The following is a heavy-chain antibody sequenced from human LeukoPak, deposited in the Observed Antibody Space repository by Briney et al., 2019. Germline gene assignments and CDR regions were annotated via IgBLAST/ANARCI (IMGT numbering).Heavy chain of an antibody. CDR2: IYYNGRA. CDR3: ARGDWSDSQRFDP. Sequence: SETLSLTCTVSGGSISNYYWSWIRQPPGKGLEFIGYIYYNGRADYNPSLKSRVTMSVGTSKNHFSLKLTSVTAADTAVYFCARGDWSDSQRFDPWGQGILVTVSS. D-gene: IGHD3-22*01. CDR1: GGSISNYY. V-gene: IGHV4-59*01. J-gene: IGHJ5*02.